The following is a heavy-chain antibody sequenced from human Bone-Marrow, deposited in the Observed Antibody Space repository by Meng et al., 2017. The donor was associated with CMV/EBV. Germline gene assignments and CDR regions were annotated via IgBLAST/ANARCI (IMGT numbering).Heavy chain of an antibody. V-gene: IGHV4-34*01. CDR1: GGSFSGYY. D-gene: IGHD2-15*01. Sequence: YGGSFSGYYWSWIRQPPGKGLEWIGEINHSGSTNYNPSLKSRVTISVDTPKNQFSLKLSSVTAADTAVYYCASSTYCSGGSCYFGYWGQGTLVTVSS. J-gene: IGHJ4*02. CDR2: INHSGST. CDR3: ASSTYCSGGSCYFGY.